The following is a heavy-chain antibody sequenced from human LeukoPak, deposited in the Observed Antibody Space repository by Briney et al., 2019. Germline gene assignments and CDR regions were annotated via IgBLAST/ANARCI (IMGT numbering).Heavy chain of an antibody. CDR1: GFTFSSYA. CDR3: AKGLEYSSSSLDY. D-gene: IGHD6-6*01. J-gene: IGHJ4*02. V-gene: IGHV3-9*01. Sequence: GGSLRLSCAASGFTFSSYAMSWVRQAPGKGLEWVSGISWNSGSIGYADSVKGRFTISRDNAKNSLYLQMNSLRAEDTALYYCAKGLEYSSSSLDYWGQGTLVTVSS. CDR2: ISWNSGSI.